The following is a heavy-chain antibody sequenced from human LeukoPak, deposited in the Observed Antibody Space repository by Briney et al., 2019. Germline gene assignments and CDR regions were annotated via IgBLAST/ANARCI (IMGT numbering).Heavy chain of an antibody. J-gene: IGHJ4*02. CDR3: ARERRGYSYGIFDY. CDR1: GGSISSYY. V-gene: IGHV4-59*01. D-gene: IGHD5-18*01. Sequence: SETLSLTCTVSGGSISSYYWSWIRQPPGKGLEWIGYIYYSGSTNYNPSLKSRVTISVGTSKNQFSLKLSSVTAAGTAVYYCARERRGYSYGIFDYWGQGTLVTVSS. CDR2: IYYSGST.